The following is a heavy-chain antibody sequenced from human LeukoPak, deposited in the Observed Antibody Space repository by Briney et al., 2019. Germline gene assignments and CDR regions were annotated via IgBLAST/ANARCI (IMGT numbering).Heavy chain of an antibody. V-gene: IGHV1-18*01. CDR2: ISAYNGNT. CDR3: AMYYYDSSGYDVAFDI. J-gene: IGHJ3*02. D-gene: IGHD3-22*01. CDR1: GYTFTSYG. Sequence: ASVKVSCKASGYTFTSYGISWVRQAPGQGLEWMGWISAYNGNTNYAQKLQGRVTMTTDTSTSTAYMELRSLRSDDTAVYYCAMYYYDSSGYDVAFDIWGQGTMATVSS.